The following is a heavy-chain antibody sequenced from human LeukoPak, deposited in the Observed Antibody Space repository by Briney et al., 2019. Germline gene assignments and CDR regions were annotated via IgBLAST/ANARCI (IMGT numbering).Heavy chain of an antibody. Sequence: PGGSLRLSCAASRFTFSSYAMHWVRQAPGKGLEYVSAISSNGGSTYYANSVKGRFTISRDNSKNTLYLQMGSLRAEDTALYYCAKQTLRFSGSHFDYWGQGTLVTVSS. D-gene: IGHD1-26*01. J-gene: IGHJ4*02. CDR1: RFTFSSYA. V-gene: IGHV3-64*01. CDR3: AKQTLRFSGSHFDY. CDR2: ISSNGGST.